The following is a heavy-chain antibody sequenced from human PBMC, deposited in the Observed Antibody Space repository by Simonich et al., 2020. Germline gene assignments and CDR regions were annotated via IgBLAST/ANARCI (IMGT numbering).Heavy chain of an antibody. V-gene: IGHV4-39*01. Sequence: QLQLQESGPGLVKPSETLSLTCTVSGGSISSSSYYWGWLRQPPGKGLGWIGRIYYRGSTFDNPSLKSRVTISVDTSKTQFSLKLGSVTAADTAVYYCARQRVLMVYAIDYWGQGTLVTVSS. CDR2: IYYRGST. J-gene: IGHJ4*02. D-gene: IGHD2-8*01. CDR3: ARQRVLMVYAIDY. CDR1: GGSISSSSYY.